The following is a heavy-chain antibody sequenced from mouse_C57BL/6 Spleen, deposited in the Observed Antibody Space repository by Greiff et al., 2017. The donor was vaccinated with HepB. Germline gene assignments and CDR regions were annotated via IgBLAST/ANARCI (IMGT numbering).Heavy chain of an antibody. CDR1: GFTFSSYA. Sequence: EVKVVESGGGLVKPGGSLKLSCAASGFTFSSYAMSWVRQTPEKRLEWVATISDGGSYTYYPDNVKGRFTISRDNAKNNLYLQMSHLKSEDTAMYYCARGRGRGYAMDYWGQGTSVTVSS. V-gene: IGHV5-4*03. J-gene: IGHJ4*01. D-gene: IGHD3-3*01. CDR2: ISDGGSYT. CDR3: ARGRGRGYAMDY.